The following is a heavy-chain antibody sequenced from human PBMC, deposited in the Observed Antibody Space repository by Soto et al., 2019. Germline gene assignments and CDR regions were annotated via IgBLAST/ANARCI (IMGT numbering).Heavy chain of an antibody. J-gene: IGHJ4*01. CDR3: AKDLEMITFGGVISNLFFDY. D-gene: IGHD3-16*02. V-gene: IGHV3-23*01. CDR2: ISGSGGST. Sequence: EVQLLESGGGLVQPGGSLRLSCAASGFTFSSYAMSWVRQAPGKGLEWVSAISGSGGSTYYADSVKGRFTISRDNSKNTLYLQMNSLRADDTAVYYCAKDLEMITFGGVISNLFFDYWGHGTLVTVSS. CDR1: GFTFSSYA.